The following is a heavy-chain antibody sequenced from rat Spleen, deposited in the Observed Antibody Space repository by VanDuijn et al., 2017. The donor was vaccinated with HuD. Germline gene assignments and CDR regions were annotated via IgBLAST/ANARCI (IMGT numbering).Heavy chain of an antibody. CDR2: ISTGGGNT. CDR1: GFTFSNFV. V-gene: IGHV5-27*01. Sequence: EVELVESGGGLVQPGRSMKLSCAASGFTFSNFVMAWVRQAPTKGLEWVAYISTGGGNTYYRDSVRGRFTISRDNAKSALYLQMDSLRSEDTATYYCTTDIYYDGTYYPGGFDYWGQGVMVTVSS. CDR3: TTDIYYDGTYYPGGFDY. J-gene: IGHJ2*01. D-gene: IGHD1-12*02.